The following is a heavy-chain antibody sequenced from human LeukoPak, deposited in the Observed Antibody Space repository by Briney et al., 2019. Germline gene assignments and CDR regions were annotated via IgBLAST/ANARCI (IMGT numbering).Heavy chain of an antibody. CDR3: ARGFILWFGELPGFDY. J-gene: IGHJ4*02. CDR1: GFTFRSYS. D-gene: IGHD3-10*01. V-gene: IGHV3-48*04. CDR2: ISSSSSTI. Sequence: GGSLRLSCAASGFTFRSYSMNWVRQAPGKGLEWVSYISSSSSTIYYADSVKGRFTISRDNAKNSLYLQMNSLRAEDTAVYYCARGFILWFGELPGFDYWGQGTLVTVSS.